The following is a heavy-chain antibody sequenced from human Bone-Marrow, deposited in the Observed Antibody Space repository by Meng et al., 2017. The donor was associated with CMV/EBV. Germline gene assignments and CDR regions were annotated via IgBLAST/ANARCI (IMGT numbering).Heavy chain of an antibody. CDR1: GFTFSDYY. J-gene: IGHJ5*02. D-gene: IGHD3-10*01. CDR3: ARDVGSVTMVRGVIIRTGWFDP. V-gene: IGHV3-11*01. CDR2: ISSSGSTI. Sequence: GGSLRLSCAASGFTFSDYYMSWIRQAPGKGLEWVSYISSSGSTIYYADSVKGRFTISRDNAKNSLYLQMNSLRAEDTAVYYCARDVGSVTMVRGVIIRTGWFDPWGQGTLVTVPS.